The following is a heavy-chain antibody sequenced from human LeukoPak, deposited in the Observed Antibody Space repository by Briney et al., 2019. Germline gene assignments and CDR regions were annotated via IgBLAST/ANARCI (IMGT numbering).Heavy chain of an antibody. CDR1: GFTFSSYG. CDR2: IRYDGSNK. CDR3: ASGYSSGWQFDY. J-gene: IGHJ4*02. V-gene: IGHV3-30*02. D-gene: IGHD6-19*01. Sequence: PGGSLRLSCAASGFTFSSYGMHWVRQAPGKGLEWVVFIRYDGSNKYYADSVKGRFTISRDNSKNTLYLQMNSLRAEDTAVYYCASGYSSGWQFDYWGQGTLVTVSS.